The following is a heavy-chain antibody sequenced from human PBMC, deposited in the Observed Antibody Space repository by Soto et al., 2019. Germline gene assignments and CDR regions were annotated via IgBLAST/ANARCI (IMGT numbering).Heavy chain of an antibody. D-gene: IGHD4-17*01. CDR2: INPNSGGT. Sequence: ASVKVSCKASGYTFTGYYMHWVRQAPGQGLEWMGWINPNSGGTNYAQKFQGRVTMTRDTSISTAYMELSRLRSDDTAVYYCAREGRGDYSYNYYGMDVWGQGTTVTVSS. CDR1: GYTFTGYY. V-gene: IGHV1-2*02. CDR3: AREGRGDYSYNYYGMDV. J-gene: IGHJ6*02.